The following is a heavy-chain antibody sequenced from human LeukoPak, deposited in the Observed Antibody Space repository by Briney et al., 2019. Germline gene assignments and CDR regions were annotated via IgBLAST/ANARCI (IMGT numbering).Heavy chain of an antibody. J-gene: IGHJ4*02. V-gene: IGHV3-64*01. D-gene: IGHD2-21*02. CDR1: GFTFSTYA. CDR2: ITSDGGSA. Sequence: GGSLRLSCVASGFTFSTYAMHWVRQAPGKGPEYVPAITSDGGSAYYANSVKGRFTISRDNSKNTLYLQMGSLRAEDMAVYYCARGKGVFCGGDCSALDYWGQGTLVTVSS. CDR3: ARGKGVFCGGDCSALDY.